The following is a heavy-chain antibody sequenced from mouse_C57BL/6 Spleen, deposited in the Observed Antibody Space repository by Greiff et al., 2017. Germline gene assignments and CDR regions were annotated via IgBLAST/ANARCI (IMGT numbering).Heavy chain of an antibody. CDR2: ISSGSSTI. J-gene: IGHJ2*01. CDR3: ARIHGSFYYFDY. D-gene: IGHD1-1*01. V-gene: IGHV5-17*01. Sequence: EVQVVESGGGLAKPGGSLKLSCAASGFTFSDYGMHWVRQAPEKGLEWVAYISSGSSTIYYADTVKGRFTSSRDNAKNTLFLQMTSLRSEDTAMYYCARIHGSFYYFDYWGQGTTLTVSS. CDR1: GFTFSDYG.